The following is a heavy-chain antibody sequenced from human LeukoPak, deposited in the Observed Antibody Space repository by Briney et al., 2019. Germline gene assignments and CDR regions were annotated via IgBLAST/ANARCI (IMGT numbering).Heavy chain of an antibody. CDR1: GYTLTGYY. D-gene: IGHD3-22*01. Sequence: ASVKVSCKASGYTLTGYYMHWVRQAPGQGLEWMGWINPNSGGTNYAQKFQGRVTMTRDTSISTAYMELSRLRSDDTAVYYCARDPTHLYYYDSSGYCYWGQGTLVTVSS. CDR3: ARDPTHLYYYDSSGYCY. V-gene: IGHV1-2*02. CDR2: INPNSGGT. J-gene: IGHJ4*02.